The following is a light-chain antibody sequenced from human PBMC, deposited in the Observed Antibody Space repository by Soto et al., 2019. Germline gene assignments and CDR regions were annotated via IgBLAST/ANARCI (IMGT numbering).Light chain of an antibody. CDR2: WAS. J-gene: IGKJ4*01. CDR3: QQSHSPPLT. CDR1: QSILYNSNNRNY. Sequence: DIVMTQSPDSLAVSLGERATINCKSSQSILYNSNNRNYLSWYQQKPGSPPKLLIYWASTRESGVPDRFSGGGSGTDFTLTISSLPAEDVAVYYCQQSHSPPLTFCGGTKVEIK. V-gene: IGKV4-1*01.